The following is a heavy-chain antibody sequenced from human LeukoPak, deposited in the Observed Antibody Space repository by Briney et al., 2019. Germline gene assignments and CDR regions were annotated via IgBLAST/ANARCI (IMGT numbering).Heavy chain of an antibody. CDR3: AKDNRPYSSGPQIPPDY. CDR2: IRYDGSNK. D-gene: IGHD6-19*01. V-gene: IGHV3-30*02. J-gene: IGHJ4*02. Sequence: GGSLRLSCAASGFTFDDYGMSWVRQAPGKGLEWVAFIRYDGSNKYYADSVKGRFTISRDNSKNTLYLQMNSLRAEDTAVYYCAKDNRPYSSGPQIPPDYWGQGTLVTVSS. CDR1: GFTFDDYG.